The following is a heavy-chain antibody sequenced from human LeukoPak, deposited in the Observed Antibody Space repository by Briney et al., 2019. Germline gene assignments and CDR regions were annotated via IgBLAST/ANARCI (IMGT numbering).Heavy chain of an antibody. V-gene: IGHV5-51*01. CDR3: ARREVYYDSSGHYPNAEYFQH. D-gene: IGHD3-22*01. J-gene: IGHJ1*01. CDR1: GYSFTSYW. Sequence: GESLKISCKGSGYSFTSYWIGWVRQMPGKGLEWMGIIYPGDSDTRYSPSFQGQVTISADKSISTAYLQWSSLKASDTAMYYCARREVYYDSSGHYPNAEYFQHWGQGTLVTVSS. CDR2: IYPGDSDT.